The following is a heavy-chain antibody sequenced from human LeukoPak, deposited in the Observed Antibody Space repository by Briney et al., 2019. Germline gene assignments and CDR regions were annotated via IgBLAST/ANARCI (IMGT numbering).Heavy chain of an antibody. CDR1: GHTLTDLS. Sequence: GASVKVSCKVSGHTLTDLSTHWVRQTPGGGLEWMGDLDPEDGETIYAQKFQGRVTMTEDTSTDTAYMELSSLRSEDTAVYYCATGGIYSLLDYWGQGTLVTVSS. CDR3: ATGGIYSLLDY. V-gene: IGHV1-24*01. CDR2: LDPEDGET. D-gene: IGHD1-26*01. J-gene: IGHJ4*02.